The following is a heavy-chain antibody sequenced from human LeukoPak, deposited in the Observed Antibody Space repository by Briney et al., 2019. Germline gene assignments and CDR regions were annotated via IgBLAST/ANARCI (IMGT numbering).Heavy chain of an antibody. J-gene: IGHJ5*02. CDR1: GYTFTSYG. CDR3: ARDGRLGPNWFDP. V-gene: IGHV1-18*01. D-gene: IGHD7-27*01. Sequence: ASVKVSCKASGYTFTSYGISWVRQAPGQGLEWMGWISAYNGNTNYAQKLQGRVTMTTDTSTSIAYMELRSPRSDDTAVYYCARDGRLGPNWFDPWGQGTLVTVSS. CDR2: ISAYNGNT.